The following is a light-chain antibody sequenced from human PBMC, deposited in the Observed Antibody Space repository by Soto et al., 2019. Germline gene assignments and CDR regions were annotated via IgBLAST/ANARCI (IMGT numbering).Light chain of an antibody. CDR2: DVT. Sequence: QSALTQPASVSGSPGQSITISCTGTSSDIGAYDYVSWFQQHPGKAPKLMVYDVTYRPSGVSDRFSGSKSGNTASLTISGLHTEDEADYHCSSYTRSNTLVFGGGTKVTVL. V-gene: IGLV2-14*01. J-gene: IGLJ2*01. CDR1: SSDIGAYDY. CDR3: SSYTRSNTLV.